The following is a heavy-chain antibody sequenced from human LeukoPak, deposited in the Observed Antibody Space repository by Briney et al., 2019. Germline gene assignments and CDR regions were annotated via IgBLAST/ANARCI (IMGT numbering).Heavy chain of an antibody. CDR2: ISSSSSYI. Sequence: KPGGSLRLSCAASGFTFSSYSMNWVRQAPGKGLEWVSSISSSSSYIYYADSVKGRFTISRDNAKNSLYLQMNSLRAEDTAVYYCARDPDSSSYYYYYYMDVWGKGTTVTVSS. D-gene: IGHD6-6*01. J-gene: IGHJ6*03. CDR3: ARDPDSSSYYYYYYMDV. CDR1: GFTFSSYS. V-gene: IGHV3-21*01.